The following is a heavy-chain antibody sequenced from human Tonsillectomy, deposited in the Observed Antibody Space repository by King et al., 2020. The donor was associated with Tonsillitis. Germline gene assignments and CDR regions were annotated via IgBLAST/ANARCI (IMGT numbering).Heavy chain of an antibody. CDR1: GFTFSDHY. CDR2: ISSSGTII. J-gene: IGHJ5*02. CDR3: ARDTQYYYDNSGYGWFDP. Sequence: VQLVESGGGLVKPGGSLRLSCVASGFTFSDHYMSWIRQAPGKGLEWLSYISSSGTIIYYTDSVKGRFTISRDNAKKSLYLQMNSLRAEDTAVYYCARDTQYYYDNSGYGWFDPWGHGTLVTVSS. D-gene: IGHD3-22*01. V-gene: IGHV3-11*01.